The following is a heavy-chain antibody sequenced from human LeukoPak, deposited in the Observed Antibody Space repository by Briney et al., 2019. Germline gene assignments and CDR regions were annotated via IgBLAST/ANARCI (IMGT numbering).Heavy chain of an antibody. Sequence: SETLSLTCTVSGVTISSYYWSWIRQPPGKGLEWIGYIYYSGSTNYNPSLKSRVTISVDTSKNQFSLKLSSVTAADTAVYYCARERSGSYYDYWGQGTLVTVSS. CDR2: IYYSGST. J-gene: IGHJ4*02. V-gene: IGHV4-59*01. D-gene: IGHD1-26*01. CDR1: GVTISSYY. CDR3: ARERSGSYYDY.